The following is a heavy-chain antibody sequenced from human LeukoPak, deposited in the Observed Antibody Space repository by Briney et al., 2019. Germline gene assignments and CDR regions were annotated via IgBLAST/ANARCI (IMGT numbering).Heavy chain of an antibody. CDR2: ISSDGSIK. V-gene: IGHV3-30*18. J-gene: IGHJ4*02. CDR3: VKEYHSRGFGAYFDY. D-gene: IGHD3-3*01. CDR1: GFSFNTYG. Sequence: GGSLRLSCAVSGFSFNTYGMHWVRQAPGKGLEWVAVISSDGSIKVYADSVKGRFTLSRDNSINTVDLQMNSLRAEDTAVYYCVKEYHSRGFGAYFDYWGQGTLVTVSS.